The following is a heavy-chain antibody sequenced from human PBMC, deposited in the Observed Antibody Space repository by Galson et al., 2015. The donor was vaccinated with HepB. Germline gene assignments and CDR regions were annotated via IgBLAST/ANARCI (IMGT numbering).Heavy chain of an antibody. D-gene: IGHD2-2*01. J-gene: IGHJ4*02. V-gene: IGHV1-46*01. CDR3: AGYSSTMAFDY. CDR1: GYTFTTYY. CDR2: INPSGGST. Sequence: SVKVSCKASGYTFTTYYMFWVRQAPGQGLEWMGMINPSGGSTSYSQKFQGTVTMTRDTSTSTVYLELSSLRSEDTAVYYCAGYSSTMAFDYWGQGTLVTVSS.